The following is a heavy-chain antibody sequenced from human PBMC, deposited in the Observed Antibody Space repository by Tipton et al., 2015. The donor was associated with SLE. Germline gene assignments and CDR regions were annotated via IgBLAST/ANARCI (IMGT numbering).Heavy chain of an antibody. CDR2: FYTSGST. Sequence: LRLSCTVSGESITGGGYYWHWVRQPAGKGLEWIGRFYTSGSTTYNPSLKSRVTISVDTSTQFSLKLSSVTAADTAVYYCARNTLVQGVITYYFDFWGQGTLVTVSS. J-gene: IGHJ4*02. CDR3: ARNTLVQGVITYYFDF. D-gene: IGHD3-10*01. CDR1: GESITGGGYY. V-gene: IGHV4-61*02.